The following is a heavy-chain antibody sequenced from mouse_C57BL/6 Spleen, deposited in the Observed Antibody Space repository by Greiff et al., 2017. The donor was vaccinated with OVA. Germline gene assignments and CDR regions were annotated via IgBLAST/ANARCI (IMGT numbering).Heavy chain of an antibody. Sequence: QVQLQQSGPELVKPGASVKLSCKASGYTFTSYDINWVKQRPGQGLEWIGWIYPRDGSTKYNEQFKGKATLTVDPSSSTAYMELHSLTSEDSAVYFCAREGVTTVVAPDFDYWGQGTTRTVSS. CDR2: IYPRDGST. CDR3: AREGVTTVVAPDFDY. CDR1: GYTFTSYD. V-gene: IGHV1-85*01. D-gene: IGHD1-1*01. J-gene: IGHJ2*01.